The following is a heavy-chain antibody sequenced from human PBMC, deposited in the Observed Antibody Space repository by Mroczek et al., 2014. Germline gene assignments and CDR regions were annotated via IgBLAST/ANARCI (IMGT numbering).Heavy chain of an antibody. CDR3: ARTIMTTGLFDL. CDR1: GGSISSGSYY. Sequence: QVQLVQSGPGLVKPSQTLSLTCTVSGGSISSGSYYWSWIRQPAGKGLEWIGRIYTSGSTNYNPSLKSRVTISVDTSKNQFSLKLSSVTAADTAVYYCARTIMTTGLFDLWGLAPWSLSPQ. V-gene: IGHV4-61*02. D-gene: IGHD3-16*01. CDR2: IYTSGST. J-gene: IGHJ2*01.